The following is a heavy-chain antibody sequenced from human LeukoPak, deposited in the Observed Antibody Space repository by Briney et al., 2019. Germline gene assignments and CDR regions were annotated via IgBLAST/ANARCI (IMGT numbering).Heavy chain of an antibody. V-gene: IGHV1-2*02. CDR1: GYTSTGYY. CDR3: ARRVPAAVLDV. Sequence: EASVKVSCKASGYTSTGYYLHWVRHAPGQGLEWMGWINPRTGGTNYAQKFQGRVTLTRDTSISTAYMELRRLRYDDTAVYYCARRVPAAVLDVWGQGTLVTVSS. D-gene: IGHD2-2*01. CDR2: INPRTGGT. J-gene: IGHJ4*02.